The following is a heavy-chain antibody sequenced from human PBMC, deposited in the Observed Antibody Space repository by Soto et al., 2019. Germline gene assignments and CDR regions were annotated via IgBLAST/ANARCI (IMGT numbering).Heavy chain of an antibody. CDR2: LNGDGTYI. J-gene: IGHJ4*02. Sequence: EVQLVESGGGLVQPGGSLRLSCAASGFTFSSYWMHWVRQAPGKGLVWVSRLNGDGTYINYADSVKGRFTISRDNAKNTVYLQMNSLRAEDTAVYYCARETLSMAKDYWGQGTLITVSS. D-gene: IGHD5-12*01. V-gene: IGHV3-74*01. CDR1: GFTFSSYW. CDR3: ARETLSMAKDY.